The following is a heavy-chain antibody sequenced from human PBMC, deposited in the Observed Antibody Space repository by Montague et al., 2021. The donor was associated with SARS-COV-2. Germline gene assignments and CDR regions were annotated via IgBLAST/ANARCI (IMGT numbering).Heavy chain of an antibody. Sequence: SETLSLTCAVSGGSISRCTWTRIRRPPGRTPVSLEYLISPGGTTYNPSLQSRLTISVDTSKNQFSLKLGSVTAADTAVYYCARRRLTLLWYGMDVWGQGTMVTVSS. CDR2: LISPGGT. CDR3: ARRRLTLLWYGMDV. D-gene: IGHD3-10*01. V-gene: IGHV4-59*08. J-gene: IGHJ6*02. CDR1: GGSISRCT.